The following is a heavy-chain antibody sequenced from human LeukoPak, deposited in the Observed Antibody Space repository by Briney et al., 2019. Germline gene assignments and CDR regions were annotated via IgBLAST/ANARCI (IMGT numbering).Heavy chain of an antibody. J-gene: IGHJ5*02. CDR2: IYYSGST. CDR3: AEMVRGVIHWFDP. D-gene: IGHD3-10*01. Sequence: SSQTLSLTCTVSGGSISSGDYYWSWIRQPPGKGLEWIGYIYYSGSTYYNPSLKSRVTISVDTSKNQFSLKLNSVTAADTAVYYCAEMVRGVIHWFDPWGQGTLVTVSS. V-gene: IGHV4-30-4*01. CDR1: GGSISSGDYY.